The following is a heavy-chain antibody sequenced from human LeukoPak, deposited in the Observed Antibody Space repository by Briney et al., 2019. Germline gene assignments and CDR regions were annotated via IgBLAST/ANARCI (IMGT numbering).Heavy chain of an antibody. CDR1: GFTFSSYG. D-gene: IGHD1-26*01. CDR2: IRYDGSNK. V-gene: IGHV3-30*02. CDR3: AKDHERWRVVVGATPLADY. J-gene: IGHJ4*02. Sequence: PGGSLRLSSAASGFTFSSYGMHWVRLAPGKGLEWAAYIRYDGSNKYYADSVKGRFTISRDNSKNTLYLQMNSLRAEDTAVYYCAKDHERWRVVVGATPLADYWGQGTLVTVSS.